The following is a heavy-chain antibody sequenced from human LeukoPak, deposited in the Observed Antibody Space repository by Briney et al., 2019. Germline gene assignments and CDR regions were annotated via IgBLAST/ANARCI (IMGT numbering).Heavy chain of an antibody. Sequence: SSVKVSCKASGGTFSSYAISWVRQAPGQGLEWMGRIIPIFGTANYAQKLQGRVTMTTDTSTSTAYMELRSLRSDDTAVYYCARVDVWAFDIWGQGTMVTVSS. D-gene: IGHD2-21*01. CDR2: IIPIFGTA. CDR1: GGTFSSYA. CDR3: ARVDVWAFDI. V-gene: IGHV1-69*05. J-gene: IGHJ3*02.